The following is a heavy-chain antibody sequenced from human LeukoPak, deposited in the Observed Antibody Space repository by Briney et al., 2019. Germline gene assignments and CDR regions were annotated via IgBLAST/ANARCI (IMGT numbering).Heavy chain of an antibody. CDR3: AVADGTTGTLKEYYYGMDV. J-gene: IGHJ6*02. Sequence: SVKVSCKASGFTFTTSAMQWVRQARGQRLEWIGWIVVGSGDTNYAQKFQERVTITRDMSTSTAYMELSSLRSGDTAVYYCAVADGTTGTLKEYYYGMDVWGQGTTVTVSS. CDR1: GFTFTTSA. V-gene: IGHV1-58*02. CDR2: IVVGSGDT. D-gene: IGHD1-1*01.